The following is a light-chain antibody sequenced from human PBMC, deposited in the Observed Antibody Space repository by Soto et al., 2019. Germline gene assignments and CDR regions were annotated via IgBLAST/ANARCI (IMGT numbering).Light chain of an antibody. CDR3: QQRSHWPRT. V-gene: IGKV3-11*01. J-gene: IGKJ1*01. CDR1: QSLSSRN. CDR2: GAS. Sequence: GFTQSPCTLSLSPGERATLSCRASQSLSSRNLAWYQQKPGQAPRLLIYGASTRATGVPARFSGSGSGTDFSLTISSLEPEDFAVYYCQQRSHWPRTFGQGTKVDIK.